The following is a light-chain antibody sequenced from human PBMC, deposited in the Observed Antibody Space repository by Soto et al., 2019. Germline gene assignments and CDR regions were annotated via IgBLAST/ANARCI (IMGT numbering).Light chain of an antibody. J-gene: IGLJ1*01. CDR1: SSNIGSPYD. CDR3: QSYDNPLNGSIV. CDR2: GDN. Sequence: QSVLTQPPSVSGAPGQRITISCTGSSSNIGSPYDVHWYQLLPGTAPKLLIYGDNNRPSGIPDRFSGSKSGTSASLAITGLRAEDEADYYGQSYDNPLNGSIVFGTGTKLTVL. V-gene: IGLV1-40*01.